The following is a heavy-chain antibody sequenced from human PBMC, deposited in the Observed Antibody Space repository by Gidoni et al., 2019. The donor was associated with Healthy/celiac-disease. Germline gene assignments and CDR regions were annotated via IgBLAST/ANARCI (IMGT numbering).Heavy chain of an antibody. CDR3: ARGSEVFRELLPFDY. J-gene: IGHJ4*02. Sequence: QVQLVESGGGVVKPGGSLRLSCAASGFPCRAYYMSWIRQAPGKGLEWVSYISSSGSTIYYADAVKGRFTISRDNAKNSLYLQMNSLRAEDTAVYYCARGSEVFRELLPFDYWGQGTLVTVSS. CDR1: GFPCRAYY. D-gene: IGHD3-10*02. V-gene: IGHV3-11*01. CDR2: ISSSGSTI.